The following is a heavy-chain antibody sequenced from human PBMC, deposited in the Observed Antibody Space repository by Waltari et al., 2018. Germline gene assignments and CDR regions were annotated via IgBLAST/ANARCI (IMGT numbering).Heavy chain of an antibody. CDR3: ARGVYYGSGSYYLYYYYYYMDV. CDR1: GGSFSGYY. J-gene: IGHJ6*03. Sequence: QVQLQQWGAGLLKPSETLSLTCAVYGGSFSGYYWSWIRQPPGMGLEWIGEINHSGSTNYNPSLKSRVTISVDTSKNQFSLKLSSVTAADTAVYYCARGVYYGSGSYYLYYYYYYMDVWGKGTTVTVSS. D-gene: IGHD3-10*01. V-gene: IGHV4-34*01. CDR2: INHSGST.